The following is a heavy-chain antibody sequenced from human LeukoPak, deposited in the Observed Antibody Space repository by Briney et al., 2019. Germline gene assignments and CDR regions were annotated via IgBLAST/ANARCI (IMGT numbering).Heavy chain of an antibody. V-gene: IGHV4-59*12. CDR2: IYYSGYT. Sequence: PSETLSLTCTVSGGSISSYYWSWIRQPPGKGLEWIGYIYYSGYTSYNPSLKSRVTISVDTSKNQFSLKLSSVTAADTAVYYCATVGYCSGGSCYRDYYYMDVWGKGTTVTVSS. J-gene: IGHJ6*03. CDR3: ATVGYCSGGSCYRDYYYMDV. CDR1: GGSISSYY. D-gene: IGHD2-15*01.